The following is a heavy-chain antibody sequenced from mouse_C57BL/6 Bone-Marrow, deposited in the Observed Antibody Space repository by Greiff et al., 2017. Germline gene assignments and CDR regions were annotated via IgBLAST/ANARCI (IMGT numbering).Heavy chain of an antibody. J-gene: IGHJ1*03. CDR1: GYAFSSSW. V-gene: IGHV1-82*01. CDR3: ARGGLASYWYFDG. Sequence: QVQLQQSGPELVKPGASVKISCKASGYAFSSSWMNWVKQRPGKGLEWIGRIYPGDGDTNYNGKFKGKATLTADKSSSTAYMQLSSLTSEDSAVYFCARGGLASYWYFDGWGTGTTVTVSS. D-gene: IGHD2-4*01. CDR2: IYPGDGDT.